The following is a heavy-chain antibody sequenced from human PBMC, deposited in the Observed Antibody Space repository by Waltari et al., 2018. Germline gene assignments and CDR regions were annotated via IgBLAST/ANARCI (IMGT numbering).Heavy chain of an antibody. CDR2: IFSNDEK. Sequence: QVTLKESGPALVKPTETLTLTCTVSGFSLNNPRVRMSWIRQPPGKALEWLAHIFSNDEKSYTTSLKGRLTIAKDPSKSHVVLTMTNMDPVDTATYYCARVYYDFWSGYYPYYFDYWGQGTLVTVSS. D-gene: IGHD3-3*01. V-gene: IGHV2-26*01. CDR3: ARVYYDFWSGYYPYYFDY. J-gene: IGHJ4*02. CDR1: GFSLNNPRVR.